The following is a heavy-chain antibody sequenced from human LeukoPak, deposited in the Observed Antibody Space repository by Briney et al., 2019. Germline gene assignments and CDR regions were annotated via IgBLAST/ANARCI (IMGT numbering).Heavy chain of an antibody. Sequence: SETLSLTCSVSGGSISNHFWSWIRQPPGKGLEWIGYIFYTGSTNYNPSLKSRVTISVDTSKNQFSLKLSSVTAADTAVYYCARRGLTSTPFDYWGQGTLVTVSS. V-gene: IGHV4-59*11. J-gene: IGHJ4*02. CDR2: IFYTGST. D-gene: IGHD2-2*01. CDR1: GGSISNHF. CDR3: ARRGLTSTPFDY.